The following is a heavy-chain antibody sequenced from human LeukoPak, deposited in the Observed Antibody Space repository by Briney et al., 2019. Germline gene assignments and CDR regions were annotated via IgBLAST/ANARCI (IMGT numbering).Heavy chain of an antibody. D-gene: IGHD2-15*01. CDR2: INPNSGGT. J-gene: IGHJ5*02. CDR3: ARGYCSGGGCYSVENWFDP. V-gene: IGHV1-2*06. CDR1: GYTFTGYY. Sequence: ASVKVSXKASGYTFTGYYIFWVRQAPGQGLKWMGRINPNSGGTQYAQEFQGRVTMTRDTSISTAYMELSRLGSDDTAVYYCARGYCSGGGCYSVENWFDPWGQGTLVTVSS.